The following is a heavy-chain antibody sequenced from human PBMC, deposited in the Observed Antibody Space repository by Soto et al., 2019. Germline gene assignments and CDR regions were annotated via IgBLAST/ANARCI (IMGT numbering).Heavy chain of an antibody. V-gene: IGHV4-39*01. CDR1: GGSIRSSSYY. D-gene: IGHD4-17*01. CDR3: ARHGNTVTTGYYYGIDV. Sequence: SETLSRTCTVSGGSIRSSSYYWGWIRQPPGKGLEWIGTIYYSGSTYYNPSLKSRVTISVDTSKNQFSLKLSSVTATDTAVYYCARHGNTVTTGYYYGIDVWGQVTTFTVSS. J-gene: IGHJ6*02. CDR2: IYYSGST.